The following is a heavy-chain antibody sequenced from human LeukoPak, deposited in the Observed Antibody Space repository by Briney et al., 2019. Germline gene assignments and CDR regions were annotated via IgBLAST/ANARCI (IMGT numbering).Heavy chain of an antibody. CDR1: GYTFSGYY. CDR2: MNPNSGGT. Sequence: ASVKVSCKASGYTFSGYYMHWVRQAPGLGLEWMGWMNPNSGGTNYGQKFQDRVTMTRDTSITTAYMELSSLRSDDTAVYYCARGEQLVRYYFDYWGQGTLVTVSS. CDR3: ARGEQLVRYYFDY. V-gene: IGHV1-2*02. D-gene: IGHD6-13*01. J-gene: IGHJ4*02.